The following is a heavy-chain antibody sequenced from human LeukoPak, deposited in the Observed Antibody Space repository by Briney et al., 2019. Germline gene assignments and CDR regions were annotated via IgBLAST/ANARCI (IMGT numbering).Heavy chain of an antibody. CDR1: GFTFSSYS. J-gene: IGHJ3*02. CDR3: AREFGGEGRDGYNGDAFDI. Sequence: GWSLRLSCAASGFTFSSYSMNWVRQAPGKGLEWVSYISSSSSTIYYADSVKGRFTISRDNAKNSLYLQMNSLRAEDTAVYYCAREFGGEGRDGYNGDAFDIWGQGTMVTVSS. CDR2: ISSSSSTI. V-gene: IGHV3-48*04. D-gene: IGHD5-24*01.